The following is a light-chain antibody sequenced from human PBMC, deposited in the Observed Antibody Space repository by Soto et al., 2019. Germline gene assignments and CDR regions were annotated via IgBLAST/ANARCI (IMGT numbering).Light chain of an antibody. CDR2: EVS. V-gene: IGLV2-14*01. J-gene: IGLJ3*02. CDR3: CSYTNTNTRV. CDR1: SSDVGGYNY. Sequence: QSALTQPASVSGSPGQSITISCTGTSSDVGGYNYVSWYQHHPGSAPKLLIYEVSNRPSGVSNRFSGYKSGNTASLTISGLQAEDEADYYCCSYTNTNTRVFCGGTQLTVL.